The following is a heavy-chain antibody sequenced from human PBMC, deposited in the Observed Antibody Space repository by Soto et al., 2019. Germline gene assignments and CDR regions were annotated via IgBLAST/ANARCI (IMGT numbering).Heavy chain of an antibody. Sequence: EKQLVESGGALAQPGGSLRLSCVGSGFTFSIYALTWVRQAPGKGLEWVSLITNNGDTTFFGDSVKGRFSISRDNSKNTLYLQLENLSAEDKAVYYCAMSAGYGGAFDVWGQGTMVAVSS. J-gene: IGHJ3*01. CDR2: ITNNGDTT. CDR3: AMSAGYGGAFDV. D-gene: IGHD5-12*01. V-gene: IGHV3-23*04. CDR1: GFTFSIYA.